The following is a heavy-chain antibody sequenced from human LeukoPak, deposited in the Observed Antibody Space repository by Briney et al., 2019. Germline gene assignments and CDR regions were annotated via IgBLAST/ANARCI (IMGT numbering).Heavy chain of an antibody. CDR3: ARRGTSYCGGDCYFFDS. CDR1: GYRFSSYW. Sequence: GESLKISCKGSGYRFSSYWIAWVRQIPGKGLEWMGIIYPADSDTTYSPSFQGQVTLSADKSIGIAYLQWSSLKASDTAMYYCARRGTSYCGGDCYFFDSWGQGTLVTVSS. D-gene: IGHD2-21*02. V-gene: IGHV5-51*01. CDR2: IYPADSDT. J-gene: IGHJ4*02.